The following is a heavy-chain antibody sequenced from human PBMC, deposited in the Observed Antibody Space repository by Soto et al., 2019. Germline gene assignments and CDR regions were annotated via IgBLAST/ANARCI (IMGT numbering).Heavy chain of an antibody. V-gene: IGHV4-59*01. Sequence: PSETLSLTCTVSGGSISSYYWSWIRQPPGKGLEWIGYIYYSGSTNYNPSLKSRVTISVDTSKNQFSLKLSSVTAADTAVYYCARAPGYYDSSGYHYHAFDIWGQGTMVTVS. CDR3: ARAPGYYDSSGYHYHAFDI. CDR2: IYYSGST. CDR1: GGSISSYY. J-gene: IGHJ3*02. D-gene: IGHD3-22*01.